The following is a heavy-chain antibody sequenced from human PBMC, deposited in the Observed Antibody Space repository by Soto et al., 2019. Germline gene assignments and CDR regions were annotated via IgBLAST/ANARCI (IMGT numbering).Heavy chain of an antibody. CDR1: GYTFSSHW. J-gene: IGHJ4*02. V-gene: IGHV5-51*01. CDR2: IYPGDSHT. CDR3: ARHDSSGYYFDFDY. D-gene: IGHD3-22*01. Sequence: PGESLKISCKGSGYTFSSHWIGWVRQMPGKGLEWMGIIYPGDSHTRYSPPFQGQVTISVDKSINTAYLQWSSLKASDTAIYYCARHDSSGYYFDFDYWGRGTLVTVSS.